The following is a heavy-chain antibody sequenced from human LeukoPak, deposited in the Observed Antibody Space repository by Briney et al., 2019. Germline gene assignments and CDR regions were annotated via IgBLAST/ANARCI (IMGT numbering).Heavy chain of an antibody. CDR2: ISWNSGSI. CDR3: AKDKHGYFDY. Sequence: PEGSLRLSCAASGFTFSSYDMHWVRQAPGKGLEWVSGISWNSGSIGYADSVKGRFTISRDNAKNSLYLQMNSLRAEDTALYYCAKDKHGYFDYWGQGTLVTVSS. V-gene: IGHV3-9*01. CDR1: GFTFSSYD. J-gene: IGHJ4*02.